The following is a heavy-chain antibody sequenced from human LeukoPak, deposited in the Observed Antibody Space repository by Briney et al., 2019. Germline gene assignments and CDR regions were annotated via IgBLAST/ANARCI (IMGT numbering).Heavy chain of an antibody. D-gene: IGHD1-26*01. J-gene: IGHJ5*02. CDR2: IRYDGSNK. CDR1: GLTFSSYG. Sequence: GGSLRLSCAASGLTFSSYGMHWVRQAPGKGLEWVAFIRYDGSNKYYADSVKGRFTISRDNSKNTLYLQMNSLRAEDTAVYYCAKDRCRLDSGSYSCWFDPWGQGTLVTVSS. V-gene: IGHV3-30*02. CDR3: AKDRCRLDSGSYSCWFDP.